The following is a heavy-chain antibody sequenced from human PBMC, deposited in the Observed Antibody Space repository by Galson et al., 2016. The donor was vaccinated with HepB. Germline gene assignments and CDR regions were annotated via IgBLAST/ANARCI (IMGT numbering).Heavy chain of an antibody. CDR2: FSGLIGTT. Sequence: SLRLSCAASGFTSNNYAMSWVRQAPGKGLEWVSSFSGLIGTTYYADSVRGRFTISRDNSKNTLFLQMNSLRVEDTALYYCAKADRRSYPRYFDSWGQGTLVTVSS. CDR1: GFTSNNYA. CDR3: AKADRRSYPRYFDS. J-gene: IGHJ4*02. V-gene: IGHV3-23*01.